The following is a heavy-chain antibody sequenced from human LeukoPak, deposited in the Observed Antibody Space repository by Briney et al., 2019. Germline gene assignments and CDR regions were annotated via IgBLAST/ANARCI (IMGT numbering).Heavy chain of an antibody. CDR3: ARRDRYSSGSDY. V-gene: IGHV4-39*01. D-gene: IGHD6-19*01. J-gene: IGHJ4*02. Sequence: SETLSLTCTVSGGSISSSSYYWGWIRQPPGKGLEWIGSIYYSGSTYYNPSLKSRVTMSVDTSKNQFSLKLSSVTAADTAVYYCARRDRYSSGSDYWGQGTLVTVSS. CDR1: GGSISSSSYY. CDR2: IYYSGST.